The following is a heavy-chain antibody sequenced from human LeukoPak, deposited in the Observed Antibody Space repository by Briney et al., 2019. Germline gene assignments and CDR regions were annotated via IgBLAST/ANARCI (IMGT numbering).Heavy chain of an antibody. V-gene: IGHV3-7*01. D-gene: IGHD4-17*01. Sequence: GGSLRLSCAASGFTLWFNLVSWVRQAPGRGRGGVAKINQDGSQTKYVDSVKGRFTISRDNAKNSLHLQMNSLRADDTAVYYCAKYNDYDFDYWGQGTLVTVSP. J-gene: IGHJ4*02. CDR2: INQDGSQT. CDR1: GFTLWFNL. CDR3: AKYNDYDFDY.